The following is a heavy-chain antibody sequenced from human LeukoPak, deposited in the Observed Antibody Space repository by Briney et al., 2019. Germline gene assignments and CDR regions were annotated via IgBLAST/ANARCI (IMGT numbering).Heavy chain of an antibody. CDR3: ARAMGGGYFDWLQPTSYYYYYMDV. D-gene: IGHD3-9*01. CDR2: MNPNSGNT. J-gene: IGHJ6*03. V-gene: IGHV1-8*01. Sequence: ASVKVSCKASGYTFTSYDINWVRQATGQGLEWMGWMNPNSGNTGYAQKFQGRVTMTRNTSISTAYMELSSLRSEDTAVYYCARAMGGGYFDWLQPTSYYYYYMDVWGKGTTVTISS. CDR1: GYTFTSYD.